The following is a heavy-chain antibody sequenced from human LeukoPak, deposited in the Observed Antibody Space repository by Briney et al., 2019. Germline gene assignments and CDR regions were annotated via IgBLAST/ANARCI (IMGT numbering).Heavy chain of an antibody. CDR3: TTLWYYYDSSGYPDY. J-gene: IGHJ4*02. CDR1: GFTFSSYS. D-gene: IGHD3-22*01. V-gene: IGHV3-15*01. Sequence: GGSLRLSCAASGFTFSSYSMNWVRQAPGKGLEWVGRIKSKTDGGTTDYAAPVKGRFTISRDDSKNTLYLQMNSLKTEDTAVYYCTTLWYYYDSSGYPDYWGQGTLVTVSS. CDR2: IKSKTDGGTT.